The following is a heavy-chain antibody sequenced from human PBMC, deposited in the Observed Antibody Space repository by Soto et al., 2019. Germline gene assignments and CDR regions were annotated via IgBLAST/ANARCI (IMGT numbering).Heavy chain of an antibody. CDR3: GRGRSGQIVVFY. CDR1: GYTFSGHY. V-gene: IGHV1-2*02. Sequence: ASVKVSCKASGYTFSGHYIHWVRQAPEQGPEWMGEIGPESGATRYAQKFQGRVTMTRDMSITTVYMELNNLSPDDTAVYYCGRGRSGQIVVFYWGQGTPVTVSS. CDR2: IGPESGAT. D-gene: IGHD5-12*01. J-gene: IGHJ4*02.